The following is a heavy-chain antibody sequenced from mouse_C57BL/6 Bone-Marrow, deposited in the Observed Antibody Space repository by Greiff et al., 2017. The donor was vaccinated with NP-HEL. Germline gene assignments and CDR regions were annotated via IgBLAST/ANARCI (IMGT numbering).Heavy chain of an antibody. CDR1: GFTFSSYG. CDR2: ISSGGSYT. V-gene: IGHV5-6*01. CDR3: AREHDRYYGYFDY. Sequence: EVKLVESGGDLVKPGGSLKLSCAASGFTFSSYGMSWVRQTPDKRLEWVATISSGGSYTYYPDSVKGRFTISRDNAKNTLYLQMSSLKSEDTAMYYCAREHDRYYGYFDYWGQGTTLTVSS. J-gene: IGHJ2*01. D-gene: IGHD2-3*01.